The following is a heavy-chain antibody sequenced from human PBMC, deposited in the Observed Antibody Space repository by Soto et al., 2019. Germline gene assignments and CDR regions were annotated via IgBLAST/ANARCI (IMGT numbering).Heavy chain of an antibody. V-gene: IGHV1-18*01. D-gene: IGHD4-17*01. Sequence: ASVKVSCKASGYTFTSYGISWVRQAPGQGLEWMGWISAYNGNTNYAQKLQGRVTMTTDTSTSTAYMELRSLRSDDTAVFYCARDGANGDYAYYYYGMDVWGQGTTVTVSS. CDR2: ISAYNGNT. CDR3: ARDGANGDYAYYYYGMDV. J-gene: IGHJ6*02. CDR1: GYTFTSYG.